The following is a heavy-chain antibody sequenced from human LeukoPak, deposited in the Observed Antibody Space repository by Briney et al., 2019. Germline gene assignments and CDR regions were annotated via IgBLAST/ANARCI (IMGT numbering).Heavy chain of an antibody. Sequence: ASVKVSCKASGYTFTGYYMHWVRQAPGQGLEWMGWINPNSGGTNYAQKFQGRVTMTRDTSISTAYMELSRLRSDDTAVYYCARDLPQLSYSSGWYGDFDYWGQRTLVTVSS. D-gene: IGHD6-19*01. V-gene: IGHV1-2*02. CDR1: GYTFTGYY. J-gene: IGHJ4*02. CDR3: ARDLPQLSYSSGWYGDFDY. CDR2: INPNSGGT.